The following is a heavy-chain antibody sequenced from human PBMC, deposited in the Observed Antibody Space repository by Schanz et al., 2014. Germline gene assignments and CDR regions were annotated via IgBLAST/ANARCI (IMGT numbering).Heavy chain of an antibody. J-gene: IGHJ4*02. CDR2: IYHNGDT. CDR1: GGSIISSTW. Sequence: QVLLQESGPGVVKPSGTLSLTCAVSGGSIISSTWWGWVRHPPGKGLEWIGEIYHNGDTSFNPSLKSRATMSVDKSKKEFSLRLTSLTAADTALYYCVRGVGAWEQRIFDYWGKGTLVTVSS. D-gene: IGHD1-26*01. CDR3: VRGVGAWEQRIFDY. V-gene: IGHV4-4*02.